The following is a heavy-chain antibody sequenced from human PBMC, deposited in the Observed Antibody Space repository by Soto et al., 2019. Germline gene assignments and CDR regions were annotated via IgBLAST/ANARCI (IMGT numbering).Heavy chain of an antibody. Sequence: AETLSLTCAVYGGSFSGYYWSWIRQPPGKGLEWIGEINHSGSTNYNPSLKSRVTISVDTSKNQFSLKLSSVTAADTAVYYCAREDIVVGVAPRYYYYEGMDGRGQGTTATVSS. D-gene: IGHD2-15*01. CDR3: AREDIVVGVAPRYYYYEGMDG. V-gene: IGHV4-34*01. CDR1: GGSFSGYY. J-gene: IGHJ6*02. CDR2: INHSGST.